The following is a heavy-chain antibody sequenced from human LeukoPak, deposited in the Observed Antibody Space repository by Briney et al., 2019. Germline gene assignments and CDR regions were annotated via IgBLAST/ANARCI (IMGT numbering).Heavy chain of an antibody. Sequence: PSETLSLTCTVSGGSISSGSYYWSWIRQPAGKGLEWIGRIYTSGSTNYNPSLKSRVTISVDTSKNQFSLKLSPVTAADTAVYYCARVGESIAALLLGNYYMDVWGKGTTVTVSS. J-gene: IGHJ6*03. D-gene: IGHD6-6*01. V-gene: IGHV4-61*02. CDR2: IYTSGST. CDR1: GGSISSGSYY. CDR3: ARVGESIAALLLGNYYMDV.